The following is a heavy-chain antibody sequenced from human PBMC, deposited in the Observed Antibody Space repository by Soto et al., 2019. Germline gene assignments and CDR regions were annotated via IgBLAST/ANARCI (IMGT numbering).Heavy chain of an antibody. CDR1: GGTFSSYT. D-gene: IGHD2-2*01. CDR2: IIPILGIA. J-gene: IGHJ3*02. V-gene: IGHV1-69*02. Sequence: QVQLVQSGAEVKKPGSSVKVSCKASGGTFSSYTISWVRQAPGQGLEWMGRIIPILGIANYAQKFQGRVTITADKSTSTAYMELSSLRSEDTAVYYSAGPRTSNCSSTSCYRVVDAFDIWGQGTMVTVSS. CDR3: AGPRTSNCSSTSCYRVVDAFDI.